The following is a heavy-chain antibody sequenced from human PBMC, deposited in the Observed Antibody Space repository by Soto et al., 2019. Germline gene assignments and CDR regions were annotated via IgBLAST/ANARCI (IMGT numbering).Heavy chain of an antibody. CDR2: IYHGGST. D-gene: IGHD3-10*01. Sequence: SETLSLTCVVSGGSISTTNWWTWVRQPPGKGLEWIGEIYHGGSTNYNPSLKSRVTISVDKSKNQFSLKLSSVTAADTAVYYCARSKPMVRGVIRLDPWGQGTLVTVSS. CDR1: GGSISTTNW. V-gene: IGHV4-4*02. J-gene: IGHJ5*02. CDR3: ARSKPMVRGVIRLDP.